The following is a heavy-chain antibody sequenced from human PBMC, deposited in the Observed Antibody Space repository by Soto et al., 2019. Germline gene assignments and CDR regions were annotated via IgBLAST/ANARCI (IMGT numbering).Heavy chain of an antibody. CDR3: ARGGGYYYDSSGLFDY. J-gene: IGHJ4*02. V-gene: IGHV1-18*01. D-gene: IGHD3-22*01. CDR1: GYTFTSYG. CDR2: ISAYNGNT. Sequence: ASVKVSCKASGYTFTSYGISWVRQAPGQGLEWMGWISAYNGNTKYAQKLQGRVTMTTDTSTSTAYMELRSLRSDDTAVYYCARGGGYYYDSSGLFDYWGQGTLVTVSS.